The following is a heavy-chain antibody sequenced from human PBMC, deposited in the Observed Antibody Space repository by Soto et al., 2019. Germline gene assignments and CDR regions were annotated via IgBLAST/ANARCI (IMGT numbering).Heavy chain of an antibody. V-gene: IGHV3-48*01. J-gene: IGHJ4*02. CDR3: ARDRGSSGSYYTFDY. Sequence: GGSLRLSCAASGFTVNSNYMNWVRKAPGQGLQWVSYISSSSTIYYADSVKGRFTISRDNAKNSLYLQMNSLRVEDTAVYYCARDRGSSGSYYTFDYWGQGTLVTVSS. D-gene: IGHD3-10*01. CDR1: GFTVNSNY. CDR2: ISSSSTI.